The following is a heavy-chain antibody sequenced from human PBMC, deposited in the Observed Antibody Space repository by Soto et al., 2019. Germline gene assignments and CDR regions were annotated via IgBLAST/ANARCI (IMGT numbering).Heavy chain of an antibody. CDR3: AKARRGYYDSSGYYYYYYGMDV. CDR2: ISWNSGSI. J-gene: IGHJ6*02. Sequence: SLRLSCAASGFTFDDYAMHWVRQAPGKGLEWVSGISWNSGSIGYADSVKGRFTISRDNAKNSLYLQMNSLRAEDTALYYCAKARRGYYDSSGYYYYYYGMDVWGQGTTVTVSS. D-gene: IGHD3-22*01. V-gene: IGHV3-9*01. CDR1: GFTFDDYA.